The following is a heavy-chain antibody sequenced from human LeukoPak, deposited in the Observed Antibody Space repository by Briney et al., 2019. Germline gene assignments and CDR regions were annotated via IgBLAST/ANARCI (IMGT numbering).Heavy chain of an antibody. CDR2: IYYSGST. Sequence: SETLSLTCTVSGGSVSNYYWTWIRQPPGKGLECIGYIYYSGSTNYNPSLKSRVTISVDTSKNQFSLQLNSVTPEDTAVYYCARVRVAAAGPSDAFDIWGQGTMVTVSS. V-gene: IGHV4-59*02. D-gene: IGHD6-13*01. J-gene: IGHJ3*02. CDR1: GGSVSNYY. CDR3: ARVRVAAAGPSDAFDI.